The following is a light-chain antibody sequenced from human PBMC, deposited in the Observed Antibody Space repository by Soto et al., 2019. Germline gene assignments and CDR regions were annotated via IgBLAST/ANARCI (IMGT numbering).Light chain of an antibody. CDR2: DAS. CDR1: QNINKW. J-gene: IGKJ3*01. Sequence: DIQMTQSPSTLSSSVGDTVTITCRASQNINKWLAWYQHKQGKAPKLLIYDASSLEGGVPSRFSGSGSGTEFTLTISSLRPDDSETYYGQQNNSNLFSFGPESKVDVK. CDR3: QQNNSNLFS. V-gene: IGKV1-5*01.